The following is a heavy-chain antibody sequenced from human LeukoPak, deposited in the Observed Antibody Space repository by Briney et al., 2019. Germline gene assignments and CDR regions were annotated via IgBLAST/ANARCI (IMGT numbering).Heavy chain of an antibody. J-gene: IGHJ4*02. D-gene: IGHD5-12*01. V-gene: IGHV3-21*04. CDR3: ARPIVATNLDY. CDR1: GFSFSTYY. Sequence: PGGSLRLSCAASGFSFSTYYVNWVRQAPGKGLEWVSCISSSSTYIYYADSVRGRFAISRDNAKNSLYLQMNSLRAEDTAVYYCARPIVATNLDYWGQGTLVTVSS. CDR2: ISSSSTYI.